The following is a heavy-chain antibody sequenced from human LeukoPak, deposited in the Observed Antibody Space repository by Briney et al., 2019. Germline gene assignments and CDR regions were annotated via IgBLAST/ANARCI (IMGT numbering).Heavy chain of an antibody. Sequence: SETLSLTCIVSGGSIRSNSYYWGWIRQPPGKGLEWIGSIFYSGTTYYNPSLKSRVTISVDTSKNQFSLKLSSVTAADTAVYYCARRRRNCSSTSCYFDYWGQGTLVTVSS. V-gene: IGHV4-39*01. J-gene: IGHJ4*02. CDR3: ARRRRNCSSTSCYFDY. D-gene: IGHD2-2*01. CDR1: GGSIRSNSYY. CDR2: IFYSGTT.